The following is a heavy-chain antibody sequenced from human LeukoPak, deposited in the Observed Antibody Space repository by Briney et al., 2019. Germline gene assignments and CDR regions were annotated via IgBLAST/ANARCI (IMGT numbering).Heavy chain of an antibody. D-gene: IGHD1-26*01. V-gene: IGHV3-30*04. J-gene: IGHJ3*02. CDR1: GFTFSSYA. CDR2: ISYDGSNK. Sequence: GGSLRLSCAASGFTFSSYAMHWVRQAPGKGLEWVAVISYDGSNKYYADSVKGRFTISRDNSKNTLYLQMNSLRAEDTAVYYCAKSHWEQTHDAFDIWGQGTMVTVSS. CDR3: AKSHWEQTHDAFDI.